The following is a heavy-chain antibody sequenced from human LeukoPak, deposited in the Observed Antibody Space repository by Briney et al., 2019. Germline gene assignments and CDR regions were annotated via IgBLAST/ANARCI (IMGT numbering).Heavy chain of an antibody. D-gene: IGHD3-22*01. Sequence: PGGSLRLSCAASGFTFSSYAMSWVRQAPGKGLEWVSSISSSSSYIYYADSVKGRFTISRDNAKNSLYLQMNSLRAEDTAVYYCARGADTSGYSAFDVWGQGTMVTVSS. CDR3: ARGADTSGYSAFDV. J-gene: IGHJ3*01. V-gene: IGHV3-21*01. CDR1: GFTFSSYA. CDR2: ISSSSSYI.